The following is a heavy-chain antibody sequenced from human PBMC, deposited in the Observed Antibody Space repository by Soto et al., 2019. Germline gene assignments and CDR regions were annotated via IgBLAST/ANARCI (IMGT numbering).Heavy chain of an antibody. Sequence: GGSLRLSCTASGFSFGDYGVSWVRQAPGKGLEWVGFIRSKAYGGTTEYAASMKGRFTIARDDSKSMAYLQMNSLKTEDTAVYYCTRDPYDVLTGYYSTYWGQGTLVTVSS. V-gene: IGHV3-49*04. CDR3: TRDPYDVLTGYYSTY. CDR1: GFSFGDYG. CDR2: IRSKAYGGTT. D-gene: IGHD3-9*01. J-gene: IGHJ4*02.